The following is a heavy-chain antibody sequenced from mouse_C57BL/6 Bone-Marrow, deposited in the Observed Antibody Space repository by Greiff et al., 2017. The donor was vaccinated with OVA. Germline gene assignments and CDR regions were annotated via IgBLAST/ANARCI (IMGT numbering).Heavy chain of an antibody. Sequence: VQLQQPGAELVMPGASVKLSCKASGYTFTSYWMHWVKQRPGQGLEWIGEIDPSDSYTNYNQKFKGKSTLTVDKSSSTAYMQLSSLTSEDSAVYYCARGGDYDYDWLAYWGQGTLVTVSA. CDR1: GYTFTSYW. J-gene: IGHJ3*01. V-gene: IGHV1-69*01. D-gene: IGHD2-4*01. CDR2: IDPSDSYT. CDR3: ARGGDYDYDWLAY.